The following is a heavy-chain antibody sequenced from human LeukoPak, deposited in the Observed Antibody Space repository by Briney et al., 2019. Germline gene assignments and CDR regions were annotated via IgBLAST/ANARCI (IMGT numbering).Heavy chain of an antibody. CDR1: GFIFSDYY. Sequence: GGSLRLSCAASGFIFSDYYMSWIRQAPGKGLEWVSYVSISGGTIYYADSVKGRFTISRDNAKNSLYLQTNSLRAEDTAVYYCARTMITFGGVIVPMGFDYWGQGTLVTVSS. CDR2: VSISGGTI. J-gene: IGHJ4*02. D-gene: IGHD3-16*02. V-gene: IGHV3-11*01. CDR3: ARTMITFGGVIVPMGFDY.